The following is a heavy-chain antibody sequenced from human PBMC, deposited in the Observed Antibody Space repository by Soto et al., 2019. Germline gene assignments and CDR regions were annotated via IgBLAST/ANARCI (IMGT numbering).Heavy chain of an antibody. J-gene: IGHJ4*02. CDR2: IIPILGIA. CDR1: GGTFSSYT. D-gene: IGHD3-22*01. Sequence: QVQLVQSGAEVMKPGSSVKVSCKASGGTFSSYTISWARQAPGQGLEWMGRIIPILGIANYAQKFQGRVTITADKSTSTAYMVLSSLRSEDTAVYYCARAGYYDSSGYSSGYFDYWGQGTLVTVSS. CDR3: ARAGYYDSSGYSSGYFDY. V-gene: IGHV1-69*02.